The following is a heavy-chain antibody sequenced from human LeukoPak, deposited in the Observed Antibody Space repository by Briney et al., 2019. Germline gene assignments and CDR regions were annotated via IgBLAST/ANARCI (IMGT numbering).Heavy chain of an antibody. CDR2: MSPDSDGT. CDR1: GNSFTGYY. V-gene: IGHV1-2*02. J-gene: IGHJ4*02. CDR3: ANQEGIGAPGAWFDN. Sequence: GASVKVSCKASGNSFTGYYVHWVRQAPGQGLGWMGWMSPDSDGTNFAQNFQGRVSTTRDTSIRTVYLELRSLRADDTAVYYCANQEGIGAPGAWFDNWGQGTLATVSS. D-gene: IGHD1-26*01.